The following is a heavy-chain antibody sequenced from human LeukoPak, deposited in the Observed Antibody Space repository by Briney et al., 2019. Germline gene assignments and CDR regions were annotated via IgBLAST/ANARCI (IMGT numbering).Heavy chain of an antibody. CDR1: GYSFTSYW. J-gene: IGHJ5*02. CDR3: ARRSGRRGYSGYDLNWFDP. CDR2: IYPGDSDT. D-gene: IGHD5-12*01. V-gene: IGHV5-51*01. Sequence: GESLKISCKGSGYSFTSYWISWVRQMPGKGLEWMGIIYPGDSDTRYSPSFQGQVTISADKSISTAYLQWSSLKASDTAMYYCARRSGRRGYSGYDLNWFDPWGQGTLVTVSS.